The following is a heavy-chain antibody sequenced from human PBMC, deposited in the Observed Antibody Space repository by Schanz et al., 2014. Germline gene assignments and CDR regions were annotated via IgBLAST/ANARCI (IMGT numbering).Heavy chain of an antibody. D-gene: IGHD3-9*01. Sequence: EVQLVESGGGLVKPGGSLRLSCAASGFTFSNTWMNWVRQTPGKGLEWIGRIKSKIDGGTTDYAAPVKGRFTISRDDSKNTLYLQMNSLKTEDTAVYNCARRNFYDKSAAFDYWGQGSLVTVSS. V-gene: IGHV3-15*01. J-gene: IGHJ4*02. CDR3: ARRNFYDKSAAFDY. CDR2: IKSKIDGGTT. CDR1: GFTFSNTW.